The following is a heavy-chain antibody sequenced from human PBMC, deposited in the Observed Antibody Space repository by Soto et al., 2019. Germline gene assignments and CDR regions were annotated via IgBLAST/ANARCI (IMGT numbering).Heavy chain of an antibody. CDR2: INHSGST. V-gene: IGHV4-34*01. CDR1: CGSFSGYY. D-gene: IGHD2-8*02. J-gene: IGHJ4*02. CDR3: ARDKITGLFDY. Sequence: SVTLSLTSALHCGSFSGYYCAWIRQPPGTGLEWIGEINHSGSTNYNPSLKSRVTISVDTSKNQFSLKLTSVTAADTAVYYCARDKITGLFDYWGQGTLVTVS.